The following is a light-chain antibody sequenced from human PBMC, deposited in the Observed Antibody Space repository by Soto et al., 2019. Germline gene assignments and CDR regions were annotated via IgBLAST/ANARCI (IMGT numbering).Light chain of an antibody. V-gene: IGKV3-11*01. CDR3: QQRSTWPLFT. J-gene: IGKJ4*01. Sequence: VLTQSPATLFLSPGERATLSRRASQTVSRYLAWYQQKPGQAPRLLIYYASNRATGIPARFSGSGSGTDYTLTISSLEPEDFAVYYCQQRSTWPLFTFGGGTKVEI. CDR2: YAS. CDR1: QTVSRY.